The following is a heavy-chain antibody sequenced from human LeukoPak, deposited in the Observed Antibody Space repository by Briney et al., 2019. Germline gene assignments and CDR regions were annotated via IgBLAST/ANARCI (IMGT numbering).Heavy chain of an antibody. CDR3: ARVGGSGRSNPYYFDY. CDR1: GYTFTGYY. CDR2: INPNSGDT. D-gene: IGHD3-10*01. V-gene: IGHV1-2*02. Sequence: GASVKVSCKASGYTFTGYYVHWVRQAPGQGLVWMGWINPNSGDTKYAEKFQGRVTMTRDTSISTAYMELSRLTSDDTAVYYCARVGGSGRSNPYYFDYWGQGTLVTVSS. J-gene: IGHJ4*02.